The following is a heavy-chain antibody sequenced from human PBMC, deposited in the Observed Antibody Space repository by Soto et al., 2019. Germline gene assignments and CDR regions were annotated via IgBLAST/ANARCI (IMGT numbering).Heavy chain of an antibody. CDR3: AVAGFDFWSGYYTGDYYNYGMDG. V-gene: IGHV1-2*02. CDR1: GYIFTGYY. Sequence: ASVKVSCKASGYIFTGYYIQWVRQAPGQGLEWMGWINPNSGGTDFAQKFQGRVIMTRDTSISTAYMELSRLRSDDTAVYYCAVAGFDFWSGYYTGDYYNYGMDGWG. J-gene: IGHJ6*02. D-gene: IGHD3-3*01. CDR2: INPNSGGT.